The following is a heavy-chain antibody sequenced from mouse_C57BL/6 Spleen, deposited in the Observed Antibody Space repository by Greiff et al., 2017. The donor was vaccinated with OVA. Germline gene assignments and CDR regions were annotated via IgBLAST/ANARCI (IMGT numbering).Heavy chain of an antibody. V-gene: IGHV14-2*01. J-gene: IGHJ4*01. CDR3: AISSTMIKGYAMDY. CDR1: GFNIKDYY. CDR2: IDPEDGET. D-gene: IGHD2-4*01. Sequence: EVKLMESGAELVKPGASVKLSCTASGFNIKDYYMHWVKQRTEQGLEWIGRIDPEDGETKYAPKFQGKATITADTSSNTAYLQLSSLTSEDTAVYYCAISSTMIKGYAMDYWGQGTSVTVSS.